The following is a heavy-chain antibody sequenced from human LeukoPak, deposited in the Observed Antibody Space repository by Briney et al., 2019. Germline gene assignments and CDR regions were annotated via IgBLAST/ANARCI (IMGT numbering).Heavy chain of an antibody. CDR2: IYSGGTT. D-gene: IGHD2-15*01. Sequence: GGSLRLSCAASGFTVSNNYISWVRQAPGKGLEWVSLIYSGGTTYYADSVKGRFTISRDNSKNTVYLQMNSLRAEDTAVYYCARVEGGYCSGGSCNGGYYDSSGYPDYFDYWGQGTLVTVSS. CDR1: GFTVSNNY. CDR3: ARVEGGYCSGGSCNGGYYDSSGYPDYFDY. V-gene: IGHV3-53*01. J-gene: IGHJ4*02.